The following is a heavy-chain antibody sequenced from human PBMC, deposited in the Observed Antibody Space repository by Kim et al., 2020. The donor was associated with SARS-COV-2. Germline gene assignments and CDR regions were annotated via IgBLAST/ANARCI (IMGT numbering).Heavy chain of an antibody. D-gene: IGHD6-19*01. Sequence: SETLSLTCTVSGGSISSYYWSWIRQPPGKGLEWIGYIYYTGSTNYNPSLKSRVTISLDTSKDQFSLKLSSVTAADTAVYYCARDGWGSGWRFAAFDIWGQGTMVTVSS. J-gene: IGHJ3*02. CDR1: GGSISSYY. CDR2: IYYTGST. CDR3: ARDGWGSGWRFAAFDI. V-gene: IGHV4-59*01.